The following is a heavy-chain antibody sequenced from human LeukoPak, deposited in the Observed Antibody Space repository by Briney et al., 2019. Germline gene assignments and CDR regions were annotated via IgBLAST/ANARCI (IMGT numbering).Heavy chain of an antibody. D-gene: IGHD3-10*01. Sequence: GGSLRLSCSASGFSFSSFAMHWVRQAPGKGLEYVSAISTNGGSTYYADSVKGRFSISRDNSKNTLYLQMSTLRTEDTAVYYCAKVSAVTRGHFDYWGQGNLVTVSS. J-gene: IGHJ4*02. CDR3: AKVSAVTRGHFDY. CDR2: ISTNGGST. V-gene: IGHV3-64D*09. CDR1: GFSFSSFA.